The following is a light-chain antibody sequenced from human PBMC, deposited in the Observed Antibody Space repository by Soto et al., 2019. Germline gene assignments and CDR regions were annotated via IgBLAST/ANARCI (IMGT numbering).Light chain of an antibody. J-gene: IGKJ1*01. CDR1: QSVSSNY. Sequence: EIVLTQSPDTLSLSPGERATLSCRASQSVSSNYLAWYQQKPGQGPRLLIYGASSRATGIPDRFSGSGSGTDFTLTISRLEPEDFAVYYCQQYGSSPLAFGQGTKVEIK. CDR2: GAS. CDR3: QQYGSSPLA. V-gene: IGKV3-20*01.